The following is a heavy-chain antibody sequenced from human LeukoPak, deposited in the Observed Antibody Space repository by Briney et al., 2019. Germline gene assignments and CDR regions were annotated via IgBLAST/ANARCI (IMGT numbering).Heavy chain of an antibody. Sequence: RASVKVSCKASGYSFTGYYMHWVRQAPGQGLEWMGWINPNRGATNYAQKFQGRVTMTRDTSISTAYMELSRLRSDNTAVFYCARGLAIYGSGNLHFDYWGQATLVTVSS. V-gene: IGHV1-2*02. CDR2: INPNRGAT. D-gene: IGHD3-10*01. CDR1: GYSFTGYY. J-gene: IGHJ4*01. CDR3: ARGLAIYGSGNLHFDY.